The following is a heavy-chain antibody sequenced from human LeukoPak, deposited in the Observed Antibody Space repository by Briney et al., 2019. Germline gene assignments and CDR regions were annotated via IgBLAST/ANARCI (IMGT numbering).Heavy chain of an antibody. Sequence: GASVKVSCKASGYTFTGYYMHWVRQAPGQGLEWMGWINPNSGGTNYAQKFQGRVTMTRNTSISTAYMELSSLRSEDTAVYYCARGSPAGLPLEYSGYDPFDYWGQGTLVTVSS. CDR2: INPNSGGT. CDR1: GYTFTGYY. CDR3: ARGSPAGLPLEYSGYDPFDY. D-gene: IGHD5-12*01. V-gene: IGHV1-2*02. J-gene: IGHJ4*02.